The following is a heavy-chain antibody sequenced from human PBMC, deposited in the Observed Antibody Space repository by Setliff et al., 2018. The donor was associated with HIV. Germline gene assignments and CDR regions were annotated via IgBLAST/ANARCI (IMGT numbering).Heavy chain of an antibody. CDR1: GFTFSTYS. Sequence: GGSLRLSCAASGFTFSTYSMTWVRQAPGKGLEWVSYISGSSSPIYYADSVKGRFTISRDNAKKSLYLQMNSLRADDTAVYYCARDTMWAFDIWGQGTLVTVSS. CDR3: ARDTMWAFDI. CDR2: ISGSSSPI. V-gene: IGHV3-48*01. D-gene: IGHD3-10*02. J-gene: IGHJ3*02.